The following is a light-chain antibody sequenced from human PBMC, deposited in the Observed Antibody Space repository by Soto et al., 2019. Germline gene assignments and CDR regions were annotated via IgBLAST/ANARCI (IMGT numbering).Light chain of an antibody. Sequence: DLQMTQSPSSVSASVGDRITITCRASQSLGNWLSWYQQKPGEAPKFLIYAASNLQTGVPSRFSGSGSGTDFTLTINGLQTEDFATYYCQQSNYLPLTFGGGTKVEIK. J-gene: IGKJ4*01. CDR2: AAS. V-gene: IGKV1-12*01. CDR1: QSLGNW. CDR3: QQSNYLPLT.